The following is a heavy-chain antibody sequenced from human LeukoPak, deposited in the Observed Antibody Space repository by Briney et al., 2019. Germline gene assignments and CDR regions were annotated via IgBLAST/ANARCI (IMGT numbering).Heavy chain of an antibody. D-gene: IGHD3-22*01. CDR1: GGSISSYY. CDR3: ARGSDYFDTSGYYYPFEDY. V-gene: IGHV4-59*12. J-gene: IGHJ4*02. CDR2: IFYSGST. Sequence: SETLSLTCTVSGGSISSYYWSWIRQPPGKELEWIGYIFYSGSTNYNPSLKSRVTISVDTSKNQFSLKLTSVTAADTAVYYCARGSDYFDTSGYYYPFEDYWGQGTLVTVSS.